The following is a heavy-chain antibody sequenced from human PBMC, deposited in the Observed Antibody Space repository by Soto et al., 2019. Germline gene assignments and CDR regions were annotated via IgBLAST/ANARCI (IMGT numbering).Heavy chain of an antibody. Sequence: EVQLVESGGGLVQPGGSLRLSCAASGFTFSDHYMDWVRQAPGKGLEWIGRTRNKANSYTTEYAASVKGRFTISRDESENSLYLQMNSLKTEDTAVYYCARGPPSRVTTGYYYGMDVWGQGTTVTVSS. CDR1: GFTFSDHY. J-gene: IGHJ6*02. D-gene: IGHD4-17*01. CDR3: ARGPPSRVTTGYYYGMDV. CDR2: TRNKANSYTT. V-gene: IGHV3-72*01.